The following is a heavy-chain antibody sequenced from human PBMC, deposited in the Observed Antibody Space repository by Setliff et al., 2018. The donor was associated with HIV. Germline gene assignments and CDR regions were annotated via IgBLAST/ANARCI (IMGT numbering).Heavy chain of an antibody. CDR2: IDSDESTT. CDR3: ARDHGFPPWPSHSSGSMDY. Sequence: GGSLRLSCLGSGFNFRSYSMHWVRQAPGKGLVWVARIDSDESTTISADSVKGRFAISRDNAKNTLFLQMNRLTVEDTAVYYCARDHGFPPWPSHSSGSMDYWGQGTLVTVSS. V-gene: IGHV3-74*01. J-gene: IGHJ4*02. CDR1: GFNFRSYS. D-gene: IGHD6-19*01.